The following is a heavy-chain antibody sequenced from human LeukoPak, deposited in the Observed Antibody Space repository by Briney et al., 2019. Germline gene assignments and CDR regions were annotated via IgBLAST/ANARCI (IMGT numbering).Heavy chain of an antibody. CDR2: ISAHNGNN. CDR1: GYTFTSFG. V-gene: IGHV1-18*01. CDR3: ARGGRGYYKSWFDP. J-gene: IGHJ5*02. Sequence: GASVKVSCKASGYTFTSFGITWVRQAPGQRLEWMGWISAHNGNNKFAQNFQGRVSMTTDTSTSTAYLELRSLQSDDTAVYYCARGGRGYYKSWFDPWGQGTLVTVSS. D-gene: IGHD3-3*01.